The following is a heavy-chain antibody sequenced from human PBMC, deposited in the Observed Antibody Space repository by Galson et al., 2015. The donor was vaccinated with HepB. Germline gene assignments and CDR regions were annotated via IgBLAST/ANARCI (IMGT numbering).Heavy chain of an antibody. CDR2: TSYDGNYK. Sequence: RLSCAASGFSFSYHAIHWVRQAPGKGLEWLAATSYDGNYKYYVDSVKGRFTISRDNSEDTLYLQMDRLRPDDTAVYYCARQSEPGYSAHPLDYWGLGTLVTVSS. V-gene: IGHV3-30*03. D-gene: IGHD4-11*01. CDR3: ARQSEPGYSAHPLDY. CDR1: GFSFSYHA. J-gene: IGHJ4*02.